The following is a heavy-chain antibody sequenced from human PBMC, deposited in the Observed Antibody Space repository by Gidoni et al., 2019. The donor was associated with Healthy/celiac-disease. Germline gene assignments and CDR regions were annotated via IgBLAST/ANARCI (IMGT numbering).Heavy chain of an antibody. Sequence: EVQLVESGGGLVQPGGSLRLSCAASGFTFSSYWMSWVRQAPGKGLEGVANIKQDGSEKYYVDSVNGRFTISRANAKNSLYLQMNSLRAEDTAVYYCARYRFYIDPDAFDIWGQGTMVTVSS. V-gene: IGHV3-7*01. J-gene: IGHJ3*02. CDR2: IKQDGSEK. CDR1: GFTFSSYW. CDR3: ARYRFYIDPDAFDI. D-gene: IGHD3-9*01.